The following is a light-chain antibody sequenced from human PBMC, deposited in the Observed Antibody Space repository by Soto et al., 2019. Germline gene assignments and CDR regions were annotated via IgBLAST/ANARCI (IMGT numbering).Light chain of an antibody. CDR2: GAS. CDR1: HSVFSN. Sequence: EIVMTQSPATLSVSPVERATLSCRASHSVFSNLAWYQQKPGQAPRLLLYGASTRATGIPARFSGSGSGTEFTLTISSLQSEDFAVYYCQQYNEWPLTFGGGTKVEIK. CDR3: QQYNEWPLT. J-gene: IGKJ4*01. V-gene: IGKV3-15*01.